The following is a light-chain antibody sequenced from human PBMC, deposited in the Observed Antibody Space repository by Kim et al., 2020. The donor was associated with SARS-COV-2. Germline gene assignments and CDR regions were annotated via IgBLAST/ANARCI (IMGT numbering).Light chain of an antibody. CDR3: NSRDSTDDVV. CDR1: SLRSDY. CDR2: GKN. V-gene: IGLV3-19*01. Sequence: SSELTQDPAVSVALGQTVRITCQGNSLRSDYATGYQQKPGQATILVIYGKNNRPSGIPVRFYGSSSGSTASLTITGTQAADEAYYYCNSRDSTDDVVFGG. J-gene: IGLJ2*01.